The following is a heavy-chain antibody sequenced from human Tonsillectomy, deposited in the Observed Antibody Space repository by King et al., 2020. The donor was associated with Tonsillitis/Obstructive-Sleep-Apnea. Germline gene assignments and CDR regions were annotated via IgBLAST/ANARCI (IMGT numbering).Heavy chain of an antibody. CDR2: ISYDGSNK. CDR1: GFTFSSYA. V-gene: IGHV3-30*04. CDR3: ARGGDDRSARFHEPFDI. Sequence: VQLVESGGGVVQPGRSLRLSCAASGFTFSSYAMHWVRQAPGKGLEWVAVISYDGSNKYYADSVKGRFTISRDNSENTLSLHMNSLRPEDMAVYYCARGGDDRSARFHEPFDIWGQGTMVTVSS. J-gene: IGHJ3*02. D-gene: IGHD2-21*02.